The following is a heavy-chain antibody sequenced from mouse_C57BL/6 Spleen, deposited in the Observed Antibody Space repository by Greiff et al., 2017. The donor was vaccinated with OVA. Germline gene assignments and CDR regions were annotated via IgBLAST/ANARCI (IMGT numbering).Heavy chain of an antibody. CDR1: GFTFSSYA. J-gene: IGHJ2*01. Sequence: DVMLVESGGGLVKPGGSLKLSCAASGFTFSSYAMSWVRQTPEKRLEWVATISDGGSYTYYPDNVKGRFTISRDNAKNNLYLQMSHLKSEDTAMYYCAREGGNYSDYWGQGTTLTVSS. CDR2: ISDGGSYT. V-gene: IGHV5-4*01. CDR3: AREGGNYSDY. D-gene: IGHD1-1*02.